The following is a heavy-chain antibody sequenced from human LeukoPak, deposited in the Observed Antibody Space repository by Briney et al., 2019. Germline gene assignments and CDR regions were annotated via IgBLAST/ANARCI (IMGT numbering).Heavy chain of an antibody. V-gene: IGHV3-30*16. CDR1: GYTFSSYA. J-gene: IGHJ4*02. D-gene: IGHD6-19*01. CDR3: ARPRGGQWLVQDYFDY. Sequence: GGSLRLSCAASGYTFSSYAMHWVRQAPGKGLEWVAVISYDGGNKYYADSVKGRFTISRDNSKNTLYLQMNSLRAEDPAVYYCARPRGGQWLVQDYFDYWGQGTLVTVSS. CDR2: ISYDGGNK.